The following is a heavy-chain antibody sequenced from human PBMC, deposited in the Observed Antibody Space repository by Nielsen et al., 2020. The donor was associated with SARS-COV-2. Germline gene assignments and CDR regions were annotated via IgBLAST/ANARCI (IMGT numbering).Heavy chain of an antibody. V-gene: IGHV4-30-4*01. J-gene: IGHJ4*02. Sequence: SETLSLTCTVSGGSISSGDYYWSWIRQPPGKGLEWIGYIYYSGSTYYNPSLKSRVTISVDTSKNQFSLKLSSVTAADTAVYYCARAKYSGSYRYYFDYWGQGTPVTVSS. CDR2: IYYSGST. CDR3: ARAKYSGSYRYYFDY. D-gene: IGHD1-26*01. CDR1: GGSISSGDYY.